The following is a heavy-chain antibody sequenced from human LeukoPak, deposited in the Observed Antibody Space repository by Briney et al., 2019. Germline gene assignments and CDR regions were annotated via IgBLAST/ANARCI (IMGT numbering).Heavy chain of an antibody. CDR2: ISSSSSYI. CDR1: GFTFSSYS. J-gene: IGHJ4*02. D-gene: IGHD6-19*01. CDR3: ARAYSSGWYY. Sequence: PGGSLRLSCAASGFTFSSYSMNWVRRAPGKGLEWVSSISSSSSYIYYADSVKGRFTISRDNAKNSPYLQMNSLRAEDTAVYYCARAYSSGWYYWGQGTLVTVSS. V-gene: IGHV3-21*01.